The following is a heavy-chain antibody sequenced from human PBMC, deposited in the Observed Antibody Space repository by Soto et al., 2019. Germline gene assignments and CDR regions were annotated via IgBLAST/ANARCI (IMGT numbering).Heavy chain of an antibody. CDR3: ARDWSWNDPYYYYYGMDV. D-gene: IGHD1-1*01. V-gene: IGHV5-51*01. CDR2: IYPGDSDT. Sequence: GESLKISCKGSGYTFTDYWIGWVRQLPGKGLEWMGIIYPGDSDTRYSPSFQGQVTTTADKSTSTAYLQWNTLKASDTAMYYCARDWSWNDPYYYYYGMDVWGQGTTVTVSS. J-gene: IGHJ6*02. CDR1: GYTFTDYW.